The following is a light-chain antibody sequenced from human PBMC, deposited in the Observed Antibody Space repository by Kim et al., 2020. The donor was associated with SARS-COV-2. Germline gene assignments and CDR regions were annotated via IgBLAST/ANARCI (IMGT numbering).Light chain of an antibody. Sequence: DIQMTQSPNTLSASVGDRVTITCRASQTIGSNLAWYQQKPGRAPKLLIYKASTLESGIPSRFSGSGSGTEFTLSISSLQPDDFATFYCQQYESSPWTFGRGTKGDSK. J-gene: IGKJ1*01. CDR3: QQYESSPWT. V-gene: IGKV1-5*03. CDR2: KAS. CDR1: QTIGSN.